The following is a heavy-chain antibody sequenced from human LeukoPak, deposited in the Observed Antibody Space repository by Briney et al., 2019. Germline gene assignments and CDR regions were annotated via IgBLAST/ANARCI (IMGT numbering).Heavy chain of an antibody. Sequence: SETLSLTCTVSGGSISGYYWSWIRQPPGKGLEWIGYIYYSGSTNYNPSLKSRVTISVDTSKNQFSLKLSSVTAADTAVYYCARSHMVRGPFDPWGQGTLVTVSS. J-gene: IGHJ5*02. CDR3: ARSHMVRGPFDP. V-gene: IGHV4-59*01. CDR2: IYYSGST. CDR1: GGSISGYY. D-gene: IGHD3-10*01.